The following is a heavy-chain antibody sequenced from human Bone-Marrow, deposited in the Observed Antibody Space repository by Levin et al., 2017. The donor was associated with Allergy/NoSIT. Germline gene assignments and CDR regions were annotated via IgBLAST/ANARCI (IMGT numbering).Heavy chain of an antibody. CDR1: GITFNNYT. CDR3: ASRITAPGGLDV. CDR2: ISSKSTYI. J-gene: IGHJ6*02. D-gene: IGHD3-3*01. V-gene: IGHV3-21*01. Sequence: GESLKISCAASGITFNNYTLSWVRQAPGKGLEWVSSISSKSTYIHYADSVKGRFTISRDNAKKSLYLQMNSLRAEDTAIYYCASRITAPGGLDVWGQGTTVTVSS.